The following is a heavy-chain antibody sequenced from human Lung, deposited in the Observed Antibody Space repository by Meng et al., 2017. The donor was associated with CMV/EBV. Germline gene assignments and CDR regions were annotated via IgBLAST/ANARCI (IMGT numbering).Heavy chain of an antibody. J-gene: IGHJ4*02. D-gene: IGHD1-1*01. V-gene: IGHV3-33*06. CDR1: GFTFSSFD. CDR2: IWHDGSDK. Sequence: GESLKISCAASGFTFSSFDMHWVRQPPGKGPEWVAVIWHDGSDKYYADSVKGRFAISRDNSKNTVYLQMDSLRAEDTAVYYYVKVGQLRAFDYWGQGTQVTVSS. CDR3: VKVGQLRAFDY.